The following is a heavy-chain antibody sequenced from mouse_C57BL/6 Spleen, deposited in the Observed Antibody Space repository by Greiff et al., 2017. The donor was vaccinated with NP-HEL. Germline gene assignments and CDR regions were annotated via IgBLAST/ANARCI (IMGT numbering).Heavy chain of an antibody. D-gene: IGHD1-1*01. V-gene: IGHV5-6*01. CDR1: GFTFSSYG. CDR2: ISSGGSYT. J-gene: IGHJ2*01. Sequence: EVQVVESGGDLVKPGGSLKLSCAASGFTFSSYGMSWVRQTPDKRLEWVATISSGGSYTYYPDSVKGRFTISRDNAKNTLYLQMSSLKSEDTAMYYCARHATTVPDYWGQGTTLTVSS. CDR3: ARHATTVPDY.